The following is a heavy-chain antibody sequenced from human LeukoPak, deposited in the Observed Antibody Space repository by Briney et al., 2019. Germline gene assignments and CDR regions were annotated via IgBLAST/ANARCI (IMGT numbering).Heavy chain of an antibody. V-gene: IGHV1-46*01. CDR1: GYTFTSYY. J-gene: IGHJ4*02. CDR3: ARWDYDSSGYYYDGY. CDR2: INPSGGST. D-gene: IGHD3-22*01. Sequence: GASVEVSCKASGYTFTSYYMHWVRQAPGQGLEWMGIINPSGGSTSYAQKFQGRVTMTGDTSTSTVYMELSSLRSEDTAVYYCARWDYDSSGYYYDGYWGQGTLVTVSS.